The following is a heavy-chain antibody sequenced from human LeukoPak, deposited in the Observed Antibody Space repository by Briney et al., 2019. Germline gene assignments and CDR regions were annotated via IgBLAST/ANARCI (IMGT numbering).Heavy chain of an antibody. CDR2: IIPIFGTA. J-gene: IGHJ3*02. V-gene: IGHV1-69*05. Sequence: SVKVSCKASGGTFSSYAISWVRQAPGQGLEWMGGIIPIFGTANYAQKFQGRVTITTDESTGTAYMELSSLRAEDTAVYYCAKNLELPGVAFDIWGQGTMVTVSS. D-gene: IGHD1-7*01. CDR1: GGTFSSYA. CDR3: AKNLELPGVAFDI.